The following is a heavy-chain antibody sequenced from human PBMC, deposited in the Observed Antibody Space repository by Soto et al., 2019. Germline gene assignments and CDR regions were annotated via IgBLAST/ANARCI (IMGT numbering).Heavy chain of an antibody. J-gene: IGHJ4*02. D-gene: IGHD3-3*01. V-gene: IGHV3-33*01. CDR3: ARDQNKRRDYDFWSGPGSQDY. CDR1: GFTFSSYG. CDR2: IWYDGSNK. Sequence: GGSLRLSCAASGFTFSSYGMHWVRQAPGKGLEWVAVIWYDGSNKYYADSVKGRFTISRDNSKNTLYLQMNSLRAEDTAVYYCARDQNKRRDYDFWSGPGSQDYWGQGTLVTVSS.